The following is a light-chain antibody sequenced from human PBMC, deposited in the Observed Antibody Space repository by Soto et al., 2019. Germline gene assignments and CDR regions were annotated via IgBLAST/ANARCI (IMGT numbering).Light chain of an antibody. V-gene: IGKV1-39*01. CDR2: GAS. CDR1: LSISSH. CDR3: QQSDSVPFT. J-gene: IGKJ2*01. Sequence: DIQMTQSPSSLSASVGDRVTITCRASLSISSHLNWYQQKPGKAPKFLISGASSLQSGVPSRFSGSGSGTDFTLTISSLQSEDFASYYCQQSDSVPFTFGQGTKLEI.